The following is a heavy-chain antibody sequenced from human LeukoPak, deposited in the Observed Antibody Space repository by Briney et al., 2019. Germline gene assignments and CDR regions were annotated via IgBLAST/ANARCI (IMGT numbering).Heavy chain of an antibody. CDR1: GGSFSGYY. Sequence: SETLSLTCAVYGGSFSGYYWSWIRQPPGKGLEWIGEINHSGSTNYNPSLKSRVTISVDTSKNQFSLKLSSVAAADTAVYYCARDWDYGSGSYYNDNWFDPWGQGTLATVSS. V-gene: IGHV4-34*01. J-gene: IGHJ5*02. CDR3: ARDWDYGSGSYYNDNWFDP. CDR2: INHSGST. D-gene: IGHD3-10*01.